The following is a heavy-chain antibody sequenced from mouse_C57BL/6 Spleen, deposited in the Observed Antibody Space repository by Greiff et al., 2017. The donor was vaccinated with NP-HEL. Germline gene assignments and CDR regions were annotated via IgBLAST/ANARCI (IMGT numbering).Heavy chain of an antibody. CDR3: ARSRTTVVATDY. Sequence: QVQLQQPGAELVKPGASVKLSCKASGYTFTSYWMQWVKQRPGQGLEWIGEIDPSDSYTNYNQKFKGKATLTVDTSSSTAYMQLSSLTSEDSAVYYCARSRTTVVATDYWGQGTTLTVSS. D-gene: IGHD1-1*01. V-gene: IGHV1-50*01. CDR1: GYTFTSYW. CDR2: IDPSDSYT. J-gene: IGHJ2*01.